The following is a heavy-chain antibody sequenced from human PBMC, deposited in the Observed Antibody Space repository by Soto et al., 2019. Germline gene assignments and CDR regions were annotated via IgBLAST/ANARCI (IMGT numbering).Heavy chain of an antibody. J-gene: IGHJ4*02. V-gene: IGHV3-30*18. CDR3: AKRGGTHWYTIDY. CDR2: ISYDGNTE. D-gene: IGHD3-10*01. Sequence: QVQLVESGGGVVQPGRSLRLSCAASGFIFRNYGMHWVRQAPGKGLEWVAVISYDGNTEYYEDSVKGRFTVSRDNSKNTLYLQMKSLRVEDTALYYCAKRGGTHWYTIDYWGQGTLVTVSS. CDR1: GFIFRNYG.